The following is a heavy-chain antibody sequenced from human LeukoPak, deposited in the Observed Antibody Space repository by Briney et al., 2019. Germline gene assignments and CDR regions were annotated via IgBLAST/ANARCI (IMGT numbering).Heavy chain of an antibody. V-gene: IGHV4-4*07. CDR3: ARVAVATTYFDY. CDR2: IYSTGRS. Sequence: SETLSLTCSVSGGSISPYFWSWIRQPAGKGLEWIGRIYSTGRSTYNSSLESRVTMSVDKSKIQLSLNLTSVTAADTAVYYCARVAVATTYFDYWGQGTLVTVSS. D-gene: IGHD5-12*01. J-gene: IGHJ4*02. CDR1: GGSISPYF.